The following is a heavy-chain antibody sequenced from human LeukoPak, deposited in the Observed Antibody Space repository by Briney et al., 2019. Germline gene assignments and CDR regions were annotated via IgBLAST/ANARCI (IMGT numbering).Heavy chain of an antibody. V-gene: IGHV1-8*01. CDR1: GYTFTSYD. CDR2: MNPNSGNT. CDR3: ARGRAVAVDYFDY. D-gene: IGHD6-19*01. J-gene: IGHJ4*02. Sequence: ASVKVSCKASGYTFTSYDINWVRQATGQGLEWMGWMNPNSGNTGYAQKFQGRVTMTRNTSISTAYMELSSLRSEGTAVYYCARGRAVAVDYFDYWGQGTLVTVSS.